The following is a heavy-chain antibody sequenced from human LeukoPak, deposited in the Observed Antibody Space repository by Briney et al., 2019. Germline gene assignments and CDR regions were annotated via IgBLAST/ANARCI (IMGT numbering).Heavy chain of an antibody. J-gene: IGHJ4*02. CDR1: GGSISSYY. Sequence: SETLSLTCTVSGGSISSYYWSWIRQPPGKGLEWIRYIYYSGSTNYNPSLKSRVTISVDTSKNQFSLKLSSVTAADTAVYYCARSEYSSGWQFDYWGQGTLVTVSS. V-gene: IGHV4-59*01. CDR2: IYYSGST. CDR3: ARSEYSSGWQFDY. D-gene: IGHD6-19*01.